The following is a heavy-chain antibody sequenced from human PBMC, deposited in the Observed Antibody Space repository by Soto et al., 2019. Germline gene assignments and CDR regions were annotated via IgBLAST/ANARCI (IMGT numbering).Heavy chain of an antibody. Sequence: ASGKVSCKASGYTFTNYGISWVRQAPGQGLEWMGWINTYNGNTKNAQKLQGRVTMTTDTSTSTAYMELRSLRSDDTAEYYCARDSPPFDYWGQGTLVTVSS. J-gene: IGHJ4*02. CDR1: GYTFTNYG. V-gene: IGHV1-18*01. CDR3: ARDSPPFDY. CDR2: INTYNGNT.